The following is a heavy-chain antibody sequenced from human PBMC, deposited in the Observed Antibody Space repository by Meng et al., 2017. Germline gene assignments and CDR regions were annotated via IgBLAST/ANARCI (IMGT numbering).Heavy chain of an antibody. CDR2: IYYSGST. CDR3: ARTRRPLGGTIDY. CDR1: GGSVSSGSYY. V-gene: IGHV4-61*01. J-gene: IGHJ4*02. Sequence: GSLRLSCTVSGGSVSSGSYYWSWIRQPPGKGLEWIGYIYYSGSTNYNPSLKSRVTISVDTSKNQFSLKLSSVTAADTAVYYSARTRRPLGGTIDYWGQGTLDTVSS. D-gene: IGHD3-16*01.